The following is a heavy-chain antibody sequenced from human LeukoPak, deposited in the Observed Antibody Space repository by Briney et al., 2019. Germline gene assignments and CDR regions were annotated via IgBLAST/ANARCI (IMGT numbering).Heavy chain of an antibody. V-gene: IGHV4-4*07. CDR2: IYTSGST. D-gene: IGHD6-6*01. J-gene: IGHJ6*03. CDR3: ARDLRSSSYDAVSYYYYYMDV. Sequence: SETLSLTCTVSGGSISSYYWSWIRQPAGKGLEWIGRIYTSGSTNYNPSLKSRVTMSVDRSKNQFSLKLSSVTAADTAVYYCARDLRSSSYDAVSYYYYYMDVWGKGTTVTVSS. CDR1: GGSISSYY.